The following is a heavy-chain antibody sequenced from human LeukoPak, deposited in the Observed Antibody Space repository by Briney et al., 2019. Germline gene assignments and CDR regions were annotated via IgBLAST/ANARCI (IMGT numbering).Heavy chain of an antibody. D-gene: IGHD5-12*01. CDR1: GFTFSSYA. CDR2: ISGSGYST. CDR3: AKEAGYSGYDYPDY. Sequence: GGSLRLSCAASGFTFSSYALSWVRQAPGKGLEWVSGISGSGYSTNYADSVKGRFTISRDNSKNTLYLQMNSLRAEDTAVYYCAKEAGYSGYDYPDYWGQGTLVTVSS. J-gene: IGHJ4*02. V-gene: IGHV3-23*01.